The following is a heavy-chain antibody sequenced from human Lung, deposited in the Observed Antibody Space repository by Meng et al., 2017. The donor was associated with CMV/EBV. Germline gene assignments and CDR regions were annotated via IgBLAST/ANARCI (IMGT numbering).Heavy chain of an antibody. CDR3: ARDPYATGWAG. D-gene: IGHD6-19*01. V-gene: IGHV4-4*02. CDR1: GGSISISTW. J-gene: IGHJ4*02. CDR2: IYHSGGT. Sequence: QWQGWGPGLVNLSGTLSLTCAVSGGSISISTWWSWVRQPPGKGLEWIGEIYHSGGTNYNPSLRGRVTISLDKSKNQFSLPLRSVTAADTAAYYCARDPYATGWAGWGQGTLVTVSS.